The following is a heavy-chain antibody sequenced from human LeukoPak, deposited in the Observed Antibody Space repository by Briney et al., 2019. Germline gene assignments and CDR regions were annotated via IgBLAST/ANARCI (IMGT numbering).Heavy chain of an antibody. J-gene: IGHJ1*01. CDR1: GFTFTDYY. CDR3: ARDGHYDILTGYFQD. CDR2: ITNSGTTI. V-gene: IGHV3-11*01. Sequence: GGSLRLSCAASGFTFTDYYMSWIRQAPGKGLEWVSYITNSGTTIYYADSVKGRFTISRDNAKNSLYLQMNSLRAEDTAVYYCARDGHYDILTGYFQDWGQGTLVPVSS. D-gene: IGHD3-9*01.